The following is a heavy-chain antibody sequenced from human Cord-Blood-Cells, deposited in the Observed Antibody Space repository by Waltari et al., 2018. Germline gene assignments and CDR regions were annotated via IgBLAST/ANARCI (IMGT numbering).Heavy chain of an antibody. J-gene: IGHJ6*02. CDR2: INPNSGGT. D-gene: IGHD2-21*02. Sequence: QVQLVQSGAEVKKPGVSVKVSCKASGYTFTGYYMHWVRQAPGQGLEWMGRINPNSGGTNYAQKFQGRVTMTRDTSISTAYMELSRLRSDDTAVYYCARDRRGDYYYYYGMDVWGQGTTVTVSS. CDR1: GYTFTGYY. CDR3: ARDRRGDYYYYYGMDV. V-gene: IGHV1-2*06.